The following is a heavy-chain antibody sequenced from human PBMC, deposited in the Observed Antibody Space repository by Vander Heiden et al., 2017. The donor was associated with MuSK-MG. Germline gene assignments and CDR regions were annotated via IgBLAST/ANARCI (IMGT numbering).Heavy chain of an antibody. Sequence: QVQLQESVPGLGKPSETLSLPCPVSGGSISSYYWSWIRQPPGKGLEWIGYIYYSGSTNYNPSLKSRVTISVDTSKNQFSLKLSSVTAADTAVYYCARDGGSGSIGYWGQGTLVTVSS. CDR3: ARDGGSGSIGY. D-gene: IGHD6-19*01. CDR2: IYYSGST. J-gene: IGHJ4*02. CDR1: GGSISSYY. V-gene: IGHV4-59*01.